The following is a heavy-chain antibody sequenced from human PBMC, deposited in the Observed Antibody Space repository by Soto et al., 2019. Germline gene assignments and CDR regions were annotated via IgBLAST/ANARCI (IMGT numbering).Heavy chain of an antibody. D-gene: IGHD1-26*01. J-gene: IGHJ4*02. Sequence: QVQLVQSGTVVQRRGSSVKVSCQASGGTFSSHGMAWVRQAPGQGLEWMGGIIPTFGTPTYAPKFQGRVTITADKSTNTAYMERSSLRSEDTGVYYCASARSAQYFDVWGQGTLITVSS. CDR2: IIPTFGTP. CDR3: ASARSAQYFDV. V-gene: IGHV1-69*06. CDR1: GGTFSSHG.